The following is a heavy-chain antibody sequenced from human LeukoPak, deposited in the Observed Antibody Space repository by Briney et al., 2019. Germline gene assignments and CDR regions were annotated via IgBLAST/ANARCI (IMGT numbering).Heavy chain of an antibody. D-gene: IGHD6-19*01. V-gene: IGHV4-34*01. CDR1: GGSFSGYY. CDR2: INHSGST. CDR3: ARGKAVAGTTFAFDY. J-gene: IGHJ4*02. Sequence: PSETLSLTCAVYGGSFSGYYWSWIRQPPGKGLEWIGEINHSGSTNYNPSIKSRVTISVDTSKNQFSRKLSSVTAADTAVYYCARGKAVAGTTFAFDYWGQGTLVTVSS.